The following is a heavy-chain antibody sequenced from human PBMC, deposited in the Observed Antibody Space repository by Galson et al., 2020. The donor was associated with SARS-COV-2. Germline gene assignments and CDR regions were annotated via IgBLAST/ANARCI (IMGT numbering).Heavy chain of an antibody. J-gene: IGHJ6*01. CDR2: IYYSGNT. CDR1: GGSMSGFY. Sequence: SETLSLTCTVSGGSMSGFYWSWIRQPPGKGLEWIGSIYYSGNTYYNPSLKGRLSMSVDTSKNQFSLQVSAVTAADTAVYYCARDGGPPHPMGVWGRGTTVAGSS. V-gene: IGHV4-59*01. CDR3: ARDGGPPHPMGV. D-gene: IGHD3-16*01.